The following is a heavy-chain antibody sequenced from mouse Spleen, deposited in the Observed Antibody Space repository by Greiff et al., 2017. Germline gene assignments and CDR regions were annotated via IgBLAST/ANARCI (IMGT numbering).Heavy chain of an antibody. J-gene: IGHJ3*01. CDR1: GYTFTSYW. CDR3: ASYDGYFAWFAY. Sequence: QVQLKQPGAELVKPGASVKMSCKASGYTFTSYWITWVKQRPGQGLEWIGDIYPGSGSTNYNEKFKSKAKLTVDTSSSTAYMQLSSLTSEDAAVYYCASYDGYFAWFAYWGQGTLVTVSA. D-gene: IGHD2-3*01. V-gene: IGHV1-55*01. CDR2: IYPGSGST.